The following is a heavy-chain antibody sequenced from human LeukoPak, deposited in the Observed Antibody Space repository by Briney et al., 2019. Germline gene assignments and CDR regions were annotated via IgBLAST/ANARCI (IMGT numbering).Heavy chain of an antibody. J-gene: IGHJ4*02. CDR2: IYYSGST. CDR3: ARDRYSSGWYPYYFDY. D-gene: IGHD6-19*01. V-gene: IGHV4-39*07. Sequence: SETLSPTCTVSGGSISSSSYYWGWIRQPPGKGLEWIGSIYYSGSTYYNPSLKSRVTISVDTSKNQFSLKLSSVTAADTAVYYCARDRYSSGWYPYYFDYWGQGTLVTVSS. CDR1: GGSISSSSYY.